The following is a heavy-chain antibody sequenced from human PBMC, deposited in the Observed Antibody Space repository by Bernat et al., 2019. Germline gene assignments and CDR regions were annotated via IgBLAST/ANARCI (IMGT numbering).Heavy chain of an antibody. V-gene: IGHV3-66*01. CDR2: IYSGGST. J-gene: IGHJ6*02. Sequence: EVQLVESGGGLVQPGGSLRLSCAASGFTFSSYWMSWVRQAPGKGLEWVSVIYSGGSTYYADSVKGRFTISRDNSKNTLYLQMNSLRAEDTAVYYCAGSGYSQYYYGLDVWGQGTTVTVSS. D-gene: IGHD3-22*01. CDR3: AGSGYSQYYYGLDV. CDR1: GFTFSSYW.